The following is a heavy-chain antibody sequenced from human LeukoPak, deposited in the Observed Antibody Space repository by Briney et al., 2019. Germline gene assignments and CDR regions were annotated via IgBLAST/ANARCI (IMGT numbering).Heavy chain of an antibody. CDR3: AKGEYSSSWYLNWFDP. Sequence: GGSLRLSCAASGFTFSSYAMHWVRQAPGKGLEWVSSISSSSSYIYYADSVKGRFTISRDNAKNSLYLQMDSLRAEDTAVYYCAKGEYSSSWYLNWFDPWGQGTLVTVSS. V-gene: IGHV3-21*04. CDR2: ISSSSSYI. J-gene: IGHJ5*02. D-gene: IGHD6-13*01. CDR1: GFTFSSYA.